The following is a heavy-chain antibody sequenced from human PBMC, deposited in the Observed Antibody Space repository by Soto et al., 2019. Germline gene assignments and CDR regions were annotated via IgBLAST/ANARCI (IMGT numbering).Heavy chain of an antibody. Sequence: PGGSLRLSCAASGFTFSSYAMSWVRQAPGKGLEWVSAISGSGGSTYYADSVKGRFTISRDNSKNTLYLQMNSLRAEDTAVYYCAKEHWTSYSSSWYPADYWGQGTLVTVSS. V-gene: IGHV3-23*01. CDR1: GFTFSSYA. J-gene: IGHJ4*02. D-gene: IGHD6-13*01. CDR3: AKEHWTSYSSSWYPADY. CDR2: ISGSGGST.